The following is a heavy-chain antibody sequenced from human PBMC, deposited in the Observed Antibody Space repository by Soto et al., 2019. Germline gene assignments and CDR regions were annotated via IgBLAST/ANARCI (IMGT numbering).Heavy chain of an antibody. CDR3: ARIPLYQGTALYFDY. V-gene: IGHV1-18*01. J-gene: IGHJ4*02. D-gene: IGHD2-2*01. CDR1: GYTFTSYG. Sequence: ASVKVSCKASGYTFTSYGISWVRQAPGQGLEWMGWISAYNGNTNYAQKLQGRVTMTTDTSTSTAYMELRSLRSDDTAVYYCARIPLYQGTALYFDYWGQGTLVTVSS. CDR2: ISAYNGNT.